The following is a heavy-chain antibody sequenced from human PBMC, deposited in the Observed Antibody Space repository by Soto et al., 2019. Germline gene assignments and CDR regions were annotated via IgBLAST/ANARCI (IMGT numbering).Heavy chain of an antibody. J-gene: IGHJ5*02. Sequence: XETLSLPLAVYCGSFSGYYWSWIRQPPGKGLDWIGESHHSGRTSYSPSLKSRVTISVDKYKDQLSLKMSSVTAADAAVYFCARGLGTFDNWGQGTLVTVSS. CDR2: SHHSGRT. D-gene: IGHD3-10*01. V-gene: IGHV4-34*01. CDR1: CGSFSGYY. CDR3: ARGLGTFDN.